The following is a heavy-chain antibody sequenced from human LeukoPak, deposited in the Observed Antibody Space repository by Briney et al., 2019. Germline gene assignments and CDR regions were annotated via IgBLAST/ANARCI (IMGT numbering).Heavy chain of an antibody. Sequence: SETLSLTCTVSGGSISSYYWSWIRQPPGKGLEWIGYIYYSGSTNYNPSLKSRVTISVDTSKNQFSLKLSSVTAADTVVYYCAREGYVIPHDAFDIWGQGTMVTVSS. V-gene: IGHV4-59*01. CDR2: IYYSGST. J-gene: IGHJ3*02. D-gene: IGHD2-8*01. CDR1: GGSISSYY. CDR3: AREGYVIPHDAFDI.